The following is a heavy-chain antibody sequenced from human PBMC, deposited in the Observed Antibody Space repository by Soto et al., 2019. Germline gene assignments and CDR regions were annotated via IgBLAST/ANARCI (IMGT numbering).Heavy chain of an antibody. V-gene: IGHV3-48*03. J-gene: IGHJ3*02. CDR1: GFTFSSYE. CDR2: ISSSGSTI. D-gene: IGHD3-22*01. CDR3: ARDYDSSGYYYHAFDI. Sequence: GGSLRLSCAASGFTFSSYEMNWVRQAPGKGLEWVSYISSSGSTIYYADSVKGRFTISRDNAKNSLYLQMNSLRAEDTAVYYCARDYDSSGYYYHAFDIWGQGTMVTVSS.